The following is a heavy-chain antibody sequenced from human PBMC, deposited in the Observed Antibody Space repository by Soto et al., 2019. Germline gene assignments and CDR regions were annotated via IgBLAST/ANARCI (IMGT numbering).Heavy chain of an antibody. J-gene: IGHJ3*02. Sequence: GSLRLSFAASGFTCSSYDMHWVRQATGKGLEWVSAIGTAGDTYYPGSVKGRFTISRENAKNSLYLQMNSLRAGDTAVYYCARVLDGAFGIWGQGTMVTVSS. CDR2: IGTAGDT. CDR1: GFTCSSYD. V-gene: IGHV3-13*01. CDR3: ARVLDGAFGI.